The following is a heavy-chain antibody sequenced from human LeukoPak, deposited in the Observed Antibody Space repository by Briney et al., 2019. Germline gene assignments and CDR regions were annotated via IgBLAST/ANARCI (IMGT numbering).Heavy chain of an antibody. CDR2: IHYGGTT. CDR1: GFTFSSYSMN. D-gene: IGHD2-21*02. V-gene: IGHV4-59*05. Sequence: GSLRLSCAASGFTFSSYSMNWVRQAPGKGLEWIGSIHYGGTTHYNPSLQSRVTISADTSKNQFALDLRSVTAADTAVYYCTRDIGDFVSDFWGQGTLVTVSS. CDR3: TRDIGDFVSDF. J-gene: IGHJ4*02.